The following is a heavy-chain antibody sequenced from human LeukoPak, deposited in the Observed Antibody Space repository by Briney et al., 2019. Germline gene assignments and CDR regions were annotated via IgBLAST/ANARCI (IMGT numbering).Heavy chain of an antibody. V-gene: IGHV3-48*02. CDR3: ARDFNHYFDY. J-gene: IGHJ4*02. Sequence: PGGSLRLSCAASGFIFSTYSLSWVRQAPGKGLEWVSYISGTSLTIYYADSVKGRFTISRDNAKNSVSLQMNRLRHEDTAVYYCARDFNHYFDYWGQGALVTVSS. CDR1: GFIFSTYS. CDR2: ISGTSLTI.